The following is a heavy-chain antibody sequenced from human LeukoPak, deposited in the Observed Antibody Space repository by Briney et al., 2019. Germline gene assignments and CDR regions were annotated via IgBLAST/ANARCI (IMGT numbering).Heavy chain of an antibody. V-gene: IGHV4-39*01. J-gene: IGHJ5*02. CDR2: IYYSGST. CDR3: ARLPGIAAAGPPFDP. D-gene: IGHD6-13*01. Sequence: SETLSLTCTVSGGSISSSSYYWGWIRQPPGKGLEWIGSIYYSGSTYYNPSLKSRVTISVDTSKNQFSLKLSSVTAADTAVYYCARLPGIAAAGPPFDPWGQGTLVTVSS. CDR1: GGSISSSSYY.